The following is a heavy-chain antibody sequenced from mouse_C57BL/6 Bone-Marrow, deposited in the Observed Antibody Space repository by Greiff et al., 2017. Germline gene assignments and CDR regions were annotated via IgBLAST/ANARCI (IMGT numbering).Heavy chain of an antibody. CDR3: PRRGPYFDY. D-gene: IGHD3-3*01. Sequence: QVQLQQSGAELVMPGASVKLSCKASGYTFTSYWMHWVKQRPGQGLEWIGEIDPSDSYTNYNQKFKGKSTLTVDKSSSTAYMQLSSLTSEDSAVYYCPRRGPYFDYWGQGTTLTVSS. CDR1: GYTFTSYW. V-gene: IGHV1-69*01. J-gene: IGHJ2*01. CDR2: IDPSDSYT.